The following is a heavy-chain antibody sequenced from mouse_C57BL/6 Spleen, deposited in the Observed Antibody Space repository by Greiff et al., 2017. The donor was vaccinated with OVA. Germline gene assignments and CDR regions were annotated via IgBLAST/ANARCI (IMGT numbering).Heavy chain of an antibody. J-gene: IGHJ2*01. D-gene: IGHD4-1*02. CDR1: GYTFTDYE. CDR2: IDPETGGT. CDR3: TRSSTGTIFDY. V-gene: IGHV1-15*01. Sequence: QVQLKQSGAELVRPGASVTLSCKASGYTFTDYEMHWVKQTPVHGLEWIGAIDPETGGTAYNQKFKGKAILTADKSSSTAYMELRSLTSEDSAVYYCTRSSTGTIFDYWGKGTTVTVSS.